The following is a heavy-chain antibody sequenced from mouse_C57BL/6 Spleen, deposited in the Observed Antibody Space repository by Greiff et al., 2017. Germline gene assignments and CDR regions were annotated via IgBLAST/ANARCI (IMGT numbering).Heavy chain of an antibody. CDR1: GYTFTDYN. Sequence: VHVKQSGPELVKPGASVKMSCKASGYTFTDYNMHWVKQSHGKSLEWIGYINPNNGGTSYNQKFKGKATLTVNKSSSTAYIELRSLTSGDSAVYYCAREGGYFDYWGQGTTLTVSS. V-gene: IGHV1-22*01. J-gene: IGHJ2*01. CDR2: INPNNGGT. CDR3: AREGGYFDY.